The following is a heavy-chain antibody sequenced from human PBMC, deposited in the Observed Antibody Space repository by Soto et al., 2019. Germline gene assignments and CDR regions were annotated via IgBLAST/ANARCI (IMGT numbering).Heavy chain of an antibody. J-gene: IGHJ4*02. CDR1: GYTFTGYY. D-gene: IGHD3-22*01. CDR3: ARARYYDSSGYLPLGY. Sequence: VASVKVSCKASGYTFTGYYMHWVRQAPGQGLEWMGWINPNSGGTNYAQKFQGWVTMTRDTSISTAYMELSRLRSDDTAVYYCARARYYDSSGYLPLGYWGQGTLVTVSS. V-gene: IGHV1-2*04. CDR2: INPNSGGT.